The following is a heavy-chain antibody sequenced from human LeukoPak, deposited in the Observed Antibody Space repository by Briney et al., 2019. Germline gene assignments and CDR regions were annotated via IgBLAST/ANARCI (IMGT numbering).Heavy chain of an antibody. V-gene: IGHV3-23*01. Sequence: LSLTCAVYGGSFSGYFWSWVRQAPGKGLEWVSAISGSGGSTYYADSVKGRFTISRDNSKNTLYLQMNSLRAEDTAVCYCAKGGYYGSGNNYYYYGMDVWGQGTTVTVSS. J-gene: IGHJ6*02. CDR2: ISGSGGST. D-gene: IGHD3-10*01. CDR1: GGSFSGYF. CDR3: AKGGYYGSGNNYYYYGMDV.